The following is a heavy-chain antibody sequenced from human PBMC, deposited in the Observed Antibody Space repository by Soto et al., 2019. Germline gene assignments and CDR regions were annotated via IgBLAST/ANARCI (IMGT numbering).Heavy chain of an antibody. J-gene: IGHJ6*02. CDR1: GFTFSTSA. D-gene: IGHD3-3*01. Sequence: HPGGSLRLSCTASGFTFSTSAMSWVRRAPGRGLEWVSGISGSGAGTYYADSVKGRFTISRDNSKNTLYLQMSGLRAEDAAVYYCAKGPTVFGAVISFDYYYGMYVWGQGTPVTVSS. CDR3: AKGPTVFGAVISFDYYYGMYV. CDR2: ISGSGAGT. V-gene: IGHV3-23*01.